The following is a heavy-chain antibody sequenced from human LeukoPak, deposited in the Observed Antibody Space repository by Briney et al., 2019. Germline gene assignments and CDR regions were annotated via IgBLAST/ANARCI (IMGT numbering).Heavy chain of an antibody. Sequence: GGSLRLSCAASGFTVSSNYMSWVRQAPGKGLEWVSVIYSGGSTYYADSVKGRFTISRDNSKNTLYLQMNSLRAEDTAVYYRAKDRLGYCSGGSCYLMYFDYWGQGTLVTVSS. CDR2: IYSGGST. J-gene: IGHJ4*02. CDR1: GFTVSSNY. D-gene: IGHD2-15*01. CDR3: AKDRLGYCSGGSCYLMYFDY. V-gene: IGHV3-66*02.